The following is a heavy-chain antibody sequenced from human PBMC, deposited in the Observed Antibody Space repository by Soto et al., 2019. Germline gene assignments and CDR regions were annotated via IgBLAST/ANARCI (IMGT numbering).Heavy chain of an antibody. CDR3: ARDKDRQQLGGNYYYILDV. V-gene: IGHV1-69*12. D-gene: IGHD3-3*02. CDR1: GGTFSTSA. Sequence: QVQLVQSGAEVKKPGSSVKVSCKASGGTFSTSAISWVRQAPGQGLEWVGGIMPVFATPDYAQNFQGRVTITADESTTTACLELTSLRTDDTAVYYCARDKDRQQLGGNYYYILDVWGQGTAITVSS. CDR2: IMPVFATP. J-gene: IGHJ6*02.